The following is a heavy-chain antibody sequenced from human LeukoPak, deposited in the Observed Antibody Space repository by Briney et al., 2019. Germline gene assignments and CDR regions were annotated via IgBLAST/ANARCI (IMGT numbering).Heavy chain of an antibody. Sequence: GGSLRLSCAASEXTFSSYTINWVRQAPGKGLEWVSSISSTSTYISYADSVKGRFTISRDNAKNSLYLQMNSLRAEDTAVYYCARGGGNFDYWGQGTLVTVSS. CDR3: ARGGGNFDY. V-gene: IGHV3-21*01. CDR2: ISSTSTYI. J-gene: IGHJ4*02. D-gene: IGHD2-15*01. CDR1: EXTFSSYT.